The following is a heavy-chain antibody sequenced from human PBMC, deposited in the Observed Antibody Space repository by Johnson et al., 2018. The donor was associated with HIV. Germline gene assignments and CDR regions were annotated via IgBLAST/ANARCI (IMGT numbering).Heavy chain of an antibody. CDR3: ARDLYCTSGLCRTDAFDI. CDR2: ISGSGGST. Sequence: VQLVESGGGVVQPGRSLRLSCAASGFSFDEDDMSWVRQSPGKGLEWVSAISGSGGSTYYADSVKGRFTISRDNSKNTLYLQMNSLRAEDTAVYYCARDLYCTSGLCRTDAFDIWGQGTVVTTSS. V-gene: IGHV3-23*04. D-gene: IGHD2-8*01. J-gene: IGHJ3*02. CDR1: GFSFDEDD.